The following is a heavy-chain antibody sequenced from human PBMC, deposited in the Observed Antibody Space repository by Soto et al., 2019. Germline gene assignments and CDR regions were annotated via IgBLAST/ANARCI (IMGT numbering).Heavy chain of an antibody. D-gene: IGHD3-3*01. CDR3: AKSSVLRFLEWLPRAYYFDY. V-gene: IGHV3-23*01. J-gene: IGHJ4*02. CDR1: GVTFSSYA. CDR2: ISGSGGST. Sequence: GGSLRLSCAASGVTFSSYAMSWVRQAPGKGLEWVSAISGSGGSTYYADSVKGRFTISRDNSKNTLYLQMNSLRAEDTAVYYCAKSSVLRFLEWLPRAYYFDYWGQGTLVTVSS.